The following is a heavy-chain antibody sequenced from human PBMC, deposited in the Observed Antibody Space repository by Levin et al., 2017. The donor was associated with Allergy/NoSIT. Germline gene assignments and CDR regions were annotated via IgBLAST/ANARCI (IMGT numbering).Heavy chain of an antibody. CDR2: ISYDGSNK. J-gene: IGHJ1*01. CDR3: ASEGYSGYELHIEYFQH. CDR1: GFTFSSYA. V-gene: IGHV3-30-3*01. D-gene: IGHD5-12*01. Sequence: GGSLRLSCAASGFTFSSYAMHWVRQAPGKGLEWVAVISYDGSNKYYADSVKGRFTISRDNSKNTLYLQMNSLRAEDTAVYYCASEGYSGYELHIEYFQHWGQGTLVTVSS.